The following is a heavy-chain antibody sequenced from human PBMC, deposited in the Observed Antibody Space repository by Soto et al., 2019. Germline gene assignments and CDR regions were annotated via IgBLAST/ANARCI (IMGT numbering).Heavy chain of an antibody. J-gene: IGHJ6*03. Sequence: QVQLQESGPGLVKPSQTLSLTCTVSGGSISSGGYYWSWIRQHPGKGLEWIGYIYYSGSTYYNPSLQCRDTFAVDTTKSQFSLKLSSVTAADTAGYYCARLAEYGDQNHYYYYYYMDVWGKGTTVTVSS. CDR1: GGSISSGGYY. D-gene: IGHD4-17*01. CDR3: ARLAEYGDQNHYYYYYYMDV. V-gene: IGHV4-31*03. CDR2: IYYSGST.